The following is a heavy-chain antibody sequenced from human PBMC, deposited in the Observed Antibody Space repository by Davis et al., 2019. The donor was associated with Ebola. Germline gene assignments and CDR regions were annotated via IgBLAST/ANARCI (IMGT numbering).Heavy chain of an antibody. V-gene: IGHV4-39*07. D-gene: IGHD6-13*01. CDR1: GGSISSSSYY. CDR3: ARDIVGHSSSWYNWFDP. Sequence: SETLSLTCTVSGGSISSSSYYWGWIRQPPGKGLEWIGSIYYSGSTYYNPSLKSRVTISVDTSKNQFSLKLSSVTAADTAVYYCARDIVGHSSSWYNWFDPWGQGTLVTDSS. J-gene: IGHJ5*02. CDR2: IYYSGST.